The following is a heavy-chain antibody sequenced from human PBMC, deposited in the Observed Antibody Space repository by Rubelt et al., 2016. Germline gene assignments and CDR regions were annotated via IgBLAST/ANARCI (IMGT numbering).Heavy chain of an antibody. CDR2: IYYSGST. Sequence: IRQHPGKGLEWIGYIYYSGSTYYNPSLKSRVTISVDTSKNQFSLKLSSVTAADTAVYYCARAVTMIVVVDYFDYWGQGTLVTVSS. J-gene: IGHJ4*02. D-gene: IGHD3-22*01. CDR3: ARAVTMIVVVDYFDY. V-gene: IGHV4-30-4*05.